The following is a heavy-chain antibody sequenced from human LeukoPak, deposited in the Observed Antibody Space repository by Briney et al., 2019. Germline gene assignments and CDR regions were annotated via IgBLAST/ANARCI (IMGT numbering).Heavy chain of an antibody. CDR2: IGSSGDST. J-gene: IGHJ4*02. D-gene: IGHD6-6*01. CDR1: GFTFSSYA. CDR3: AKLGSSTVAFDH. Sequence: PGGSLRLSCAASGFTFSSYAMSWVRQAPGKGLEWASTIGSSGDSTYYADSVKGRFTISGDSSKNTLYLQMNSLRAEDTAVYFCAKLGSSTVAFDHWGQGTLVTVSS. V-gene: IGHV3-23*01.